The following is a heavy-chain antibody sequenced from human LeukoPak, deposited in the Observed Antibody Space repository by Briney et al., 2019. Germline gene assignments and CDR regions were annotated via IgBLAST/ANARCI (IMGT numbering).Heavy chain of an antibody. J-gene: IGHJ3*02. CDR3: ARVEQLQEVVDSFDI. V-gene: IGHV4-34*12. Sequence: SETLSLTCGVSGGSFSGYYWSWIRQSPGKGLEWIGEFIHSGSINYNPSLKSRVTISLDTSTNHFSLKLSSVTAADTAVYYCARVEQLQEVVDSFDIWGQGTMVTVSS. D-gene: IGHD6-19*01. CDR1: GGSFSGYY. CDR2: FIHSGSI.